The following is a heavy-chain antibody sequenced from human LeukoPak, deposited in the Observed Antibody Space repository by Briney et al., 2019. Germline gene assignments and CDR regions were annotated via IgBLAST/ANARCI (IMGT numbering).Heavy chain of an antibody. Sequence: GGSLRLSCAASGFTVSSNYMSWVRQAPRKGLKWVSVIYSGGSTYYADSVKGRFTISRDNSKNTLYLQMNSLRAEDTAVYYCARATYCSGVSCGTGGFFYWGQGTLVTVSS. D-gene: IGHD2-15*01. CDR2: IYSGGST. CDR1: GFTVSSNY. V-gene: IGHV3-66*01. J-gene: IGHJ4*02. CDR3: ARATYCSGVSCGTGGFFY.